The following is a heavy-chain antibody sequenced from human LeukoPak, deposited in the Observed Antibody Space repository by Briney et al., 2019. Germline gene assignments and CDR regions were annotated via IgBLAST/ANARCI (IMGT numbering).Heavy chain of an antibody. CDR3: ARRKSGWFDP. J-gene: IGHJ5*02. CDR2: IYYTGTT. Sequence: PSETLSLTCTDSGGSISIGDFYWTWLRQSPGEGLEWIGYIYYTGTTYYNPSLKGRLTISVDTSKNQFSVNLSSVTAADTAVYYCARRKSGWFDPWGQGTLVTVSS. V-gene: IGHV4-30-4*01. CDR1: GGSISIGDFY.